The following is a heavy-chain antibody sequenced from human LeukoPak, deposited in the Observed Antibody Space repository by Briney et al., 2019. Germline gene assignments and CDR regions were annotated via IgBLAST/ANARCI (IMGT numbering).Heavy chain of an antibody. D-gene: IGHD1-14*01. V-gene: IGHV3-21*01. J-gene: IGHJ4*02. CDR2: ISSSSSYI. CDR1: GFTFSSYS. CDR3: ARGRTRYYFDH. Sequence: GGSLRLSCAASGFTFSSYSMNWVRQAPGKGLEWVSSISSSSSYIYYADSVKGRFTISRDNAKNSLYLQMNSLRAEDTAVYYCARGRTRYYFDHWGQGTLVTVSS.